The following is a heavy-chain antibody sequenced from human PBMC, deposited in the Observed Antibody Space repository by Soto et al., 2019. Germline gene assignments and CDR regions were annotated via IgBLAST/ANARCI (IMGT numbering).Heavy chain of an antibody. V-gene: IGHV3-23*01. CDR1: GFTFSSYA. J-gene: IGHJ6*02. CDR3: AKDIRVGATWGHYYYGMDV. CDR2: ISGSGDST. D-gene: IGHD1-26*01. Sequence: EVQLLESGGGLVQPGGSLRLSCAASGFTFSSYAMSWVRQAPGKGLEWVSAISGSGDSTYYADSVKGRFTISRDNSKNTLYLQMNSLRAEDTAVYYCAKDIRVGATWGHYYYGMDVWGQGTTVTVSS.